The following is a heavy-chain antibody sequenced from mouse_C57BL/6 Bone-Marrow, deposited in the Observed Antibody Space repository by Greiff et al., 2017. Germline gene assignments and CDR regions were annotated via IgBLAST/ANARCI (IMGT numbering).Heavy chain of an antibody. J-gene: IGHJ4*01. CDR2: IDPSDSYT. CDR1: GYTFTSYW. D-gene: IGHD2-4*01. CDR3: ASGVYYDYDLYYAIDY. V-gene: IGHV1-69*01. Sequence: VQLQQPGAELVMPGASVKLSCKASGYTFTSYWMHWVKQRPGQGLEWIGEIDPSDSYTKYNQKFKGKSTLTVDKSSSTAYMQLSSLRSSDSAGYYCASGVYYDYDLYYAIDYGGQGTTVTVSS.